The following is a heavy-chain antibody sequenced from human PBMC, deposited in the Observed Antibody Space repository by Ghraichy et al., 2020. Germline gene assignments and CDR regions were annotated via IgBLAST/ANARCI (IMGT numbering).Heavy chain of an antibody. Sequence: ETLSLTCSVYGGSFSDYFWGWIRQPPGKGLEWIGEVSHSGSTSYNPSLKSRVTISVDTSRNQFSLQVGSVTAADTAVYYCVAIYYGGNSKAAYWGQGSLVTVSS. D-gene: IGHD4-23*01. CDR2: VSHSGST. CDR3: VAIYYGGNSKAAY. CDR1: GGSFSDYF. J-gene: IGHJ4*02. V-gene: IGHV4-34*01.